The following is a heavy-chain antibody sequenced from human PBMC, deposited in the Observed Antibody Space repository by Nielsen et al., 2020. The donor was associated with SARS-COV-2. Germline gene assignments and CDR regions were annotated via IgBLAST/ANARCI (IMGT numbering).Heavy chain of an antibody. CDR3: ATERSGVVPGPMGIGMWYSYYYTDV. CDR2: ISPSNGNT. V-gene: IGHV1-18*04. J-gene: IGHJ6*03. Sequence: ASVKVSCKASGYTFTSYGISWVRQAPGQGLEWMGWISPSNGNTKYAQRLQGRVTMTTDTSTRTAYMELRSLTSDDTAVYYCATERSGVVPGPMGIGMWYSYYYTDVWGKGTTVTVSS. CDR1: GYTFTSYG. D-gene: IGHD2-2*01.